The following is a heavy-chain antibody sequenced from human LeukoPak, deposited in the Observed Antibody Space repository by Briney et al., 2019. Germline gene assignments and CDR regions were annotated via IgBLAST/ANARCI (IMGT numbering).Heavy chain of an antibody. Sequence: GGSLRLSCAASGFTFSSYSMSWVRQAPGKGLEWVSAISGSGGSTYYADSVKGRFTISRDNSKNTLYLQMNSLRAEDTAVYYCAKFLPTHIVVANYYFDYWGQGTLVTVSS. CDR3: AKFLPTHIVVANYYFDY. J-gene: IGHJ4*02. CDR2: ISGSGGST. V-gene: IGHV3-23*01. D-gene: IGHD2-21*01. CDR1: GFTFSSYS.